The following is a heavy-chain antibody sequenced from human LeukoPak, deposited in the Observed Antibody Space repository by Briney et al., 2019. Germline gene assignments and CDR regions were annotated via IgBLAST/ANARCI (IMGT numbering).Heavy chain of an antibody. CDR1: GYTLTELS. CDR3: ATETSGWAVAGTFNY. CDR2: FDPEDGET. J-gene: IGHJ4*02. Sequence: ASVKVSCKVAGYTLTELSMHWVRQPPGKGLEWMGGFDPEDGETIYAQKFQGRVTMTEDTSTDTAYMELSSLRSEDTAVYYCATETSGWAVAGTFNYWGQGTLVTVSS. D-gene: IGHD6-19*01. V-gene: IGHV1-24*01.